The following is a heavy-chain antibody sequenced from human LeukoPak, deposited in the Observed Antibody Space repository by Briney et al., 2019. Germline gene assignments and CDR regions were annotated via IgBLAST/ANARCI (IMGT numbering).Heavy chain of an antibody. CDR3: ARPGSNDYYDSSAFDY. D-gene: IGHD3-22*01. J-gene: IGHJ4*02. Sequence: SETLSLTCTVSGGSISSSSYYWGWVRQPPGKGLEWMGSIYYSGSTYYNPSLKSRVTISVDTSKNQFSLKLSSVTAADTAVYYCARPGSNDYYDSSAFDYWGQGTLVTVSS. V-gene: IGHV4-39*07. CDR1: GGSISSSSYY. CDR2: IYYSGST.